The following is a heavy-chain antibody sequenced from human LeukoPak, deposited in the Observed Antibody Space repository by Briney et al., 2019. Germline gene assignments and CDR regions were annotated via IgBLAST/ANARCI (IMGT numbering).Heavy chain of an antibody. J-gene: IGHJ4*02. CDR2: INPNSGGT. CDR3: ARGYYYDSSGYYPAKYYFDY. Sequence: GASVKVSCKASGYTFTGYYMHWVRQAPGQGLEWMGWINPNSGGTNYAQKFQGWVTMTRGTSISTAYMELSRLRSDDTAVYYCARGYYYDSSGYYPAKYYFDYWGQGTLVTVSS. D-gene: IGHD3-22*01. V-gene: IGHV1-2*04. CDR1: GYTFTGYY.